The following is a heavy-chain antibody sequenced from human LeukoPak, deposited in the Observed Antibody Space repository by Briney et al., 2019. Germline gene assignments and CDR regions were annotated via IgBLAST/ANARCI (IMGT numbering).Heavy chain of an antibody. J-gene: IGHJ4*02. CDR1: GFTFSNYG. CDR3: ARDAYFLAAAGTGGFDY. D-gene: IGHD6-13*01. V-gene: IGHV3-23*01. CDR2: ITGGSTGT. Sequence: GGSLRLSCAASGFTFSNYGMVWVRQAPGKGLEWVSGITGGSTGTYYADSVKGRFTVSRDDSKNTLYLHMSSLRAEDTAVYYCARDAYFLAAAGTGGFDYWGQGTLVTVSS.